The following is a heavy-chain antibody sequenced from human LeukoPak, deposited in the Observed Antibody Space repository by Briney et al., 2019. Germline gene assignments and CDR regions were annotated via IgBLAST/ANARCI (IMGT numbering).Heavy chain of an antibody. D-gene: IGHD1-26*01. Sequence: GGSLRLSCAASGFTFSSYSMNWVRQAPGKGLEWVSSLSSSSSYIYYADSVKGRFTISRDNAKNSLYLQMNSLRAEDTAVYYCARDIVFADWGQGTLVTVSS. CDR3: ARDIVFAD. J-gene: IGHJ4*02. CDR2: LSSSSSYI. V-gene: IGHV3-21*01. CDR1: GFTFSSYS.